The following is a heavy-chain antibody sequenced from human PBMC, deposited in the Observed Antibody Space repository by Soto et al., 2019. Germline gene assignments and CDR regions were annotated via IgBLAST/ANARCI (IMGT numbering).Heavy chain of an antibody. CDR2: INNDGSIT. CDR3: ARAPVYGGSWYVGY. Sequence: HPGGSLRLSCAASGFTFSTYWMHWVRQAPGEGLVWVSHINNDGSITNYADSVKGRFTISRDNAKSTLYLQMNSLRAEDTAVYYCARAPVYGGSWYVGYWGQGTLVTVSS. D-gene: IGHD6-13*01. CDR1: GFTFSTYW. V-gene: IGHV3-74*01. J-gene: IGHJ4*02.